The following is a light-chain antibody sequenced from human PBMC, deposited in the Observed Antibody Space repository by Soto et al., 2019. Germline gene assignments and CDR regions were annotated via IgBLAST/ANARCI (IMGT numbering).Light chain of an antibody. CDR3: QQLNSYPIT. Sequence: DIQLTQSPSFLSASVGDRVTITCRASQGISSYLAWYQQKPGKAPKLLIYAASTLQSGVPSRFSGSGSGTEVTLTISSLQPEDCATYYCQQLNSYPITVGQGTRLEIK. CDR1: QGISSY. J-gene: IGKJ5*01. V-gene: IGKV1-9*01. CDR2: AAS.